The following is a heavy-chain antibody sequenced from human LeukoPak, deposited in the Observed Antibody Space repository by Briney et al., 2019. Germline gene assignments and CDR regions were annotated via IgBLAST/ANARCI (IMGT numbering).Heavy chain of an antibody. CDR3: ARDWGYYDSSGYYPY. J-gene: IGHJ4*02. V-gene: IGHV1-18*01. CDR1: GYTFTSYG. CDR2: ISAYNGNT. Sequence: GASVKVSCKASGYTFTSYGISWVRQAPGQGLEWMGWISAYNGNTNYAQKLQGRVTMTTDTSTSTAYMELRSLRSDDTAVYYCARDWGYYDSSGYYPYWGQGTLVTVSS. D-gene: IGHD3-22*01.